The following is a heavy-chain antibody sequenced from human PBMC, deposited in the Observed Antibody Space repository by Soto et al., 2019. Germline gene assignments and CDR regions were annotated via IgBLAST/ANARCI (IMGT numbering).Heavy chain of an antibody. Sequence: PGGTLRLSCATSVLTFSNYAMSWVRQAPGGGLEWVSSMSGSSSTTYYADSVRGRFTISRDRSKNTLYLQMSSLRAEDTALYYCAKNQERELPRVIDFWGQGTLVTSPQ. V-gene: IGHV3-23*01. CDR3: AKNQERELPRVIDF. D-gene: IGHD1-7*01. CDR2: MSGSSSTT. J-gene: IGHJ4*02. CDR1: VLTFSNYA.